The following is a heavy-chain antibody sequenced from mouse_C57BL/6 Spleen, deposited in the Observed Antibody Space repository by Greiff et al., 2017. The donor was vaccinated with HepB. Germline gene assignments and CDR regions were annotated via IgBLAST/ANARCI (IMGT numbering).Heavy chain of an antibody. CDR3: ARLDYQGFAY. CDR2: INPNNGGT. CDR1: GYTFTDYY. V-gene: IGHV1-26*01. Sequence: EVKLQQSGPELVKPGASVKISCKASGYTFTDYYMNWVKQSHGKSLEWIGDINPNNGGTSYNQKFKGKATLTVDKSSSTAYMELRSLTSEDSAVYYCARLDYQGFAYWGQGTLVTVSA. J-gene: IGHJ3*01. D-gene: IGHD2-4*01.